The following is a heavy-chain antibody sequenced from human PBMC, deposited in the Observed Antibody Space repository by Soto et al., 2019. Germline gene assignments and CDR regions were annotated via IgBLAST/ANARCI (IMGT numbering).Heavy chain of an antibody. Sequence: QVQLVQSGAEVKKPGASVKVPCKASGYTFNTYDIEWVRLATGQGLEWMGSMNPNTGSTDYAQKFQGRVTMTMTTSISTAYLELSSLRSDDTAIYYCARTMGGIAAAGSDFWGQGTLVTVSA. CDR1: GYTFNTYD. CDR2: MNPNTGST. J-gene: IGHJ4*02. CDR3: ARTMGGIAAAGSDF. D-gene: IGHD6-13*01. V-gene: IGHV1-8*01.